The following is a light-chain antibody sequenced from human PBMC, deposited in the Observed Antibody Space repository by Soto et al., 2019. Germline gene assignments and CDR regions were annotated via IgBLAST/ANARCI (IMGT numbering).Light chain of an antibody. CDR2: RNN. J-gene: IGLJ3*02. V-gene: IGLV1-47*01. CDR1: SSNIGSNY. CDR3: AAWDDSLSGRGWV. Sequence: QSVLTQPPSASGTPGQRVTISCSGSSSNIGSNYVYWYQQLPGTAPKLLIYRNNQRPSGVPDRFSGSKSGTSASLAISGLRSEVEADYYCAAWDDSLSGRGWVFGGGTKVTVL.